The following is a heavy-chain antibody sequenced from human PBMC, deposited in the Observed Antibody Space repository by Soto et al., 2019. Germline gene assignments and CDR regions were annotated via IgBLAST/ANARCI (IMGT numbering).Heavy chain of an antibody. CDR1: GGSISSSSNY. Sequence: QLQESGPGLAKPSETLSLTCTVSGGSISSSSNYWGWIRQPPGKGLEWIGSIYYSGSTYYNPSLKSRVTISVDTSKNQFALKLSSVTAADTAVYYCARQYCSSTSCPHAEHFQHWGQGTLVTVSS. V-gene: IGHV4-39*01. CDR3: ARQYCSSTSCPHAEHFQH. CDR2: IYYSGST. J-gene: IGHJ1*01. D-gene: IGHD2-2*01.